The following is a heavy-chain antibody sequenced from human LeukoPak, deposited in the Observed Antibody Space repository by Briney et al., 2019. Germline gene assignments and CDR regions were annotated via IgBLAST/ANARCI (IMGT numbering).Heavy chain of an antibody. CDR2: ISWNSGSI. J-gene: IGHJ3*02. V-gene: IGHV3-9*01. CDR1: GFTFDDYA. D-gene: IGHD3-10*01. Sequence: QPGGSLRLSCAASGFTFDDYAMHWVRQAPGKGLEWVSGISWNSGSIGYADSVKGRFTISRDNAKNSLYLQMNSLRAEDTALYYCAKDTSKVVLWFDAFDIWGQGTMVTVSS. CDR3: AKDTSKVVLWFDAFDI.